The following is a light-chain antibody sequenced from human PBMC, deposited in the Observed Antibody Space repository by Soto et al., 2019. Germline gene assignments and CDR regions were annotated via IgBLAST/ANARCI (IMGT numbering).Light chain of an antibody. V-gene: IGLV1-44*01. Sequence: QSALSQPPSASGTPGQRVTISCSGSSSNIGSFTVSWYQQLPGRAPKLPIYSTSQRSSGVPDRFSGSKSGTSASLAISGLQSEDEAEYYCAAWDDSLNGPYVFGTGTKVTVL. CDR1: SSNIGSFT. J-gene: IGLJ1*01. CDR3: AAWDDSLNGPYV. CDR2: STS.